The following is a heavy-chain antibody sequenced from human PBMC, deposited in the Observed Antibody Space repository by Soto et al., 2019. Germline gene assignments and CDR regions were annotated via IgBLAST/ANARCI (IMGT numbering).Heavy chain of an antibody. Sequence: QVQLVESGGGVVQPGRTLRLSCAASGFTFSSYGMHWVRQATGKGLVLVAVIWYDGRNKYYADAVKGRFTISRDNSKNTLYLQMNSLRAEDTAVYYCARNPYSDGYRDYWFDTWGQVTLVTVSA. CDR1: GFTFSSYG. CDR2: IWYDGRNK. CDR3: ARNPYSDGYRDYWFDT. V-gene: IGHV3-33*01. J-gene: IGHJ5*02. D-gene: IGHD5-18*01.